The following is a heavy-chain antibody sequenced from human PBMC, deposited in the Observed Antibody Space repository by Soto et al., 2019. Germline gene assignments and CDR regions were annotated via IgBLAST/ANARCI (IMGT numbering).Heavy chain of an antibody. V-gene: IGHV4-30-4*01. Sequence: QVQLQESGPGLVKPSQTLSLTCTVSGGSISSGDYYWSWIRQPPEKGLEWIGYIYYSGSTYYNPSLKSRVTISVDTSKNQFSLKLSSVTAADTAVYYCASSIPIDYDFWSSDGMDVWGQGTTVTVSS. J-gene: IGHJ6*02. CDR1: GGSISSGDYY. CDR3: ASSIPIDYDFWSSDGMDV. D-gene: IGHD3-3*01. CDR2: IYYSGST.